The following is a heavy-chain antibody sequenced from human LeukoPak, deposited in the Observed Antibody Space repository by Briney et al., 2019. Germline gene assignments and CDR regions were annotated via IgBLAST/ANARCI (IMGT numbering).Heavy chain of an antibody. D-gene: IGHD3-10*01. V-gene: IGHV4-4*02. CDR3: ARRSGGFDY. Sequence: PSGTLSLTCAVSGGSNSSNNWWSWVRLSPGKGLQWIGETYHSGATNSNPSLKSRVTISVDKSKSQFSLKLSSVTAADTAVYYCARRSGGFDYWGQGTLVTVSS. CDR2: TYHSGAT. J-gene: IGHJ4*02. CDR1: GGSNSSNNW.